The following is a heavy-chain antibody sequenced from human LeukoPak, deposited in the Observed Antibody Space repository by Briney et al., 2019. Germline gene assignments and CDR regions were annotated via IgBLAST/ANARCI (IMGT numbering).Heavy chain of an antibody. CDR3: ASLGDGSGRNFDY. CDR1: GGTFSSYA. J-gene: IGHJ4*02. Sequence: SVKVSCKASGGTFSSYAISWVRQAPGQGLEWMGGIIPIFGTANYAQKFQGRVTITTDESTSTAYMELSSLRSEDTAVYYCASLGDGSGRNFDYWGQGTLVTVSS. V-gene: IGHV1-69*05. D-gene: IGHD3-10*01. CDR2: IIPIFGTA.